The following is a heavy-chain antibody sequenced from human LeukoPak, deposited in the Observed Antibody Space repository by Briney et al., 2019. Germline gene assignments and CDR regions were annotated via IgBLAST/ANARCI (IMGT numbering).Heavy chain of an antibody. CDR3: AKESSDYGY. Sequence: GGSLRLSCAASRFTFSSYAMSWVRQAPGKGLEWVSAISGSGGNTFYADSVKGRFTISRDNSRNTLYLQMNSLRAEDTAVYYCAKESSDYGYWGQGTLVTVSS. CDR1: RFTFSSYA. D-gene: IGHD4-17*01. J-gene: IGHJ4*02. V-gene: IGHV3-23*01. CDR2: ISGSGGNT.